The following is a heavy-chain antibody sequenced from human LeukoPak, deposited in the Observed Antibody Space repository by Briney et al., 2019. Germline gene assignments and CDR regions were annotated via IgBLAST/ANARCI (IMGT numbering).Heavy chain of an antibody. Sequence: SETLSLTCVVSGGSINNDKRWSWVRQPPGKGLEWIGDVYYSGSTNYNPSLKSRVTMSVDKSKNQFSLKLNSVTAADTAVYYCARAGRSLGGYWGQGTLVIVSS. D-gene: IGHD3-3*01. CDR2: VYYSGST. CDR3: ARAGRSLGGY. CDR1: GGSINNDKR. J-gene: IGHJ4*02. V-gene: IGHV4-4*02.